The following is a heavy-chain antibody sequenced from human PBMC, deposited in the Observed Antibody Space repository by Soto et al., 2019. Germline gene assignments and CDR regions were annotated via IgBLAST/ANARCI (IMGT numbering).Heavy chain of an antibody. CDR2: IYYSGST. D-gene: IGHD6-19*01. Sequence: TLSDTGRVAGGCMSSYYVSWNGQPPGKGLEWIGYIYYSGSTNYNPSLKSRVTISVDTAKNQFSLKLSSVTAADTAVYYCARNLSRGWNFDYCGQGTLVTVSS. V-gene: IGHV4-59*08. CDR3: ARNLSRGWNFDY. J-gene: IGHJ4*02. CDR1: GGCMSSYY.